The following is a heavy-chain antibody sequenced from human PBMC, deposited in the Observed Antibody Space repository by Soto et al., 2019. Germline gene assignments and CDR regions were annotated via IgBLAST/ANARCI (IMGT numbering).Heavy chain of an antibody. CDR3: ARSLVESSSWYLAWNSVDP. CDR1: GYTFTSYG. Sequence: ASVKVSCKASGYTFTSYGISWVRQAPGQGLEWMGWISAYNGNTNYAQKLQGRVTMTTDTSTSTAYMELRSLRSDDTAVYYCARSLVESSSWYLAWNSVDPWGQGTLVTVSS. J-gene: IGHJ5*02. V-gene: IGHV1-18*01. CDR2: ISAYNGNT. D-gene: IGHD6-13*01.